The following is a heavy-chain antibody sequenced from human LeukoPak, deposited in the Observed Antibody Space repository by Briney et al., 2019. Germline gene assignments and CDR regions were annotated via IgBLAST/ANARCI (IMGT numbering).Heavy chain of an antibody. CDR1: GFTFNNAW. CDR3: TTIRDLDY. CDR2: IISNTYGGTT. Sequence: GGSLRLSCAASGFTFNNAWMSWVRQAPGKGLEWVGRIISNTYGGTTNYAAPLKGRFTISRDDSKSMLYLQMNSLKIEDTAVYYCTTIRDLDYWGQGTLVTVSS. J-gene: IGHJ4*02. V-gene: IGHV3-15*01. D-gene: IGHD5-24*01.